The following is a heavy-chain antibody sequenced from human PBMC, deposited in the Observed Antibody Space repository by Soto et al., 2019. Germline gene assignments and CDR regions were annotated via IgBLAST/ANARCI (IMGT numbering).Heavy chain of an antibody. CDR1: GFTFSSYA. CDR2: ISGSGGST. D-gene: IGHD6-6*01. CDR3: AKDLLKLDPYYYYGMDV. J-gene: IGHJ6*02. V-gene: IGHV3-23*01. Sequence: PGGSLRLSCAASGFTFSSYAMSWVRQAPGKGLEWVSAISGSGGSTYYADSVKGRFTISRDNSKNTLYLQMNSLRAEDTAVYYCAKDLLKLDPYYYYGMDVWGQGTTVTVSS.